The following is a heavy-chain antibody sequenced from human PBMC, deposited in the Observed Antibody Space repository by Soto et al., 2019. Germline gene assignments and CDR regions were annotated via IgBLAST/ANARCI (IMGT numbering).Heavy chain of an antibody. CDR3: ARERGYSYGPYYYYGMDV. Sequence: SETLSLTCTVSGGSISSGDYYWSWIRHPPGKGLEWIGYIYYSGSTYYNPSLKSRVTISVDTSKNQFSLKLSSVTAADTAVYYCARERGYSYGPYYYYGMDVWGQGTTVTVSS. V-gene: IGHV4-30-4*01. D-gene: IGHD5-18*01. CDR2: IYYSGST. J-gene: IGHJ6*02. CDR1: GGSISSGDYY.